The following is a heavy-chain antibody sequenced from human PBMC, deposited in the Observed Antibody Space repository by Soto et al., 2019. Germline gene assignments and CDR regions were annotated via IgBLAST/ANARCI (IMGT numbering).Heavy chain of an antibody. CDR1: GFTFSSYG. V-gene: IGHV3-33*01. CDR2: IWYDGSNK. CDR3: ARLGSNWNYPTAPFDY. J-gene: IGHJ4*02. Sequence: GGSLRLSCAASGFTFSSYGMHWVRKKPGKGLEWVAVIWYDGSNKYYADSVKGRFTISRDNSKNTLYLQMNSLRAEDTAVYYCARLGSNWNYPTAPFDYWGQGTLVTVSS. D-gene: IGHD1-7*01.